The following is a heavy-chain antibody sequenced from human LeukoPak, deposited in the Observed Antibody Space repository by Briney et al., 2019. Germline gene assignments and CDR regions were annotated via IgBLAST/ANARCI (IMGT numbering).Heavy chain of an antibody. V-gene: IGHV4-39*01. J-gene: IGHJ4*02. CDR2: IYYSGST. D-gene: IGHD6-13*01. Sequence: NPSETLSLTCTVSGGSISSSSYYWGWIRQPPGKGLEWIGSIYYSGSTYYNPSLKSRVTISVDTSKNQFSLKLSSVTAADTAVYYCASLDSSSWAFDYWGQGTLVTVSS. CDR3: ASLDSSSWAFDY. CDR1: GGSISSSSYY.